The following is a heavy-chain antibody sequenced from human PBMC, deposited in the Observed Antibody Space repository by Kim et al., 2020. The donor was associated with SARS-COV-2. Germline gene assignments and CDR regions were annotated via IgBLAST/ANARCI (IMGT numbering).Heavy chain of an antibody. J-gene: IGHJ3*02. CDR3: ARPVYCSATTCHGPFHI. Sequence: SETLSLTCAVYGGSFRGYYWSWIRQPPGKWLEWIGEINHSGSTTYNPSLRRRVTISLDTSKNQFYLKLNSVTAADTAVYYCARPVYCSATTCHGPFHIWGQGTMVTVSS. V-gene: IGHV4-34*01. CDR2: INHSGST. D-gene: IGHD2-2*01. CDR1: GGSFRGYY.